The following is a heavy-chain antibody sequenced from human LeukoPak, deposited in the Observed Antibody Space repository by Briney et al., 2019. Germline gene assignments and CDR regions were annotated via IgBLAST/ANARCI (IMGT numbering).Heavy chain of an antibody. CDR1: GYTFTGYY. D-gene: IGHD3-22*01. V-gene: IGHV1-2*02. CDR2: INPNSGGT. J-gene: IGHJ4*02. Sequence: ASVKVSCKASGYTFTGYYMHWVRQAPGQGLEWMGWINPNSGGTNYAQKFQGRVTMTRDTSISTAYMELSRLRSDDTAVYYCARGDSSGYYWWAWGRVDYWGQGTLVTVSS. CDR3: ARGDSSGYYWWAWGRVDY.